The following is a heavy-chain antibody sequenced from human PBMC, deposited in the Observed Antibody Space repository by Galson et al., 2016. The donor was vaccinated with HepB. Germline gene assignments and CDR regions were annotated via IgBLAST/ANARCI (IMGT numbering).Heavy chain of an antibody. D-gene: IGHD2/OR15-2a*01. V-gene: IGHV3-23*01. CDR1: GFTFNNFV. J-gene: IGHJ4*02. CDR2: VCGSGIGA. Sequence: SLRLSCAASGFTFNNFVMNWVRQAPGKGLEWVSHVCGSGIGAYYADSVKGRFTISRDNSQTTLYLQMTGLRVEDTAVYYCAKSPRAEQYYQYLDYWGQGTLVTVSS. CDR3: AKSPRAEQYYQYLDY.